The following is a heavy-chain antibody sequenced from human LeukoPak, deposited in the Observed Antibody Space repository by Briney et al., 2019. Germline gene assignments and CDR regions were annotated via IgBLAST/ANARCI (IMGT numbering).Heavy chain of an antibody. CDR2: IKQDGSEK. V-gene: IGHV3-7*01. Sequence: GGSLRLSCAASGFTFSSYWMSWVRQAPGKGLEWVANIKQDGSEKYYVDSVKGRFTISRDNAKNSLYLQMNSLRAEDTAVYYCARVRWFGELLYFDYWGQGTLVTVSS. CDR3: ARVRWFGELLYFDY. CDR1: GFTFSSYW. D-gene: IGHD3-10*01. J-gene: IGHJ4*02.